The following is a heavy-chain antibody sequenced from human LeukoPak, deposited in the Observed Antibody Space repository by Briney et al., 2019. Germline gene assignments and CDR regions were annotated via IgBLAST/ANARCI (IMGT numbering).Heavy chain of an antibody. Sequence: PGGSLRLSCVASGFTFSSYAMSWVRQAPGKGLEWVSAISGSGGSTEYADSVKGRFTISRDNSNNTLYLQMNSLRAEDTAVYYCATSGSVWYYFDYWGQGTLVTVSS. J-gene: IGHJ4*02. V-gene: IGHV3-23*01. CDR3: ATSGSVWYYFDY. CDR2: ISGSGGST. CDR1: GFTFSSYA. D-gene: IGHD6-19*01.